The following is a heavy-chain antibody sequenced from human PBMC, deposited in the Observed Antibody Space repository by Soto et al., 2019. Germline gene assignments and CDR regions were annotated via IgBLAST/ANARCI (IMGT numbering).Heavy chain of an antibody. Sequence: GGSLRLSCAASGFTFNNYVMGWIRRAPGKGLEWPSAVTGSGGFAIYSDSVRGRFFISRDNSKNTLYLQMNSLRVDDTAVYYCAKSFGTLTVRTFDYSGQGILVTVSP. CDR3: AKSFGTLTVRTFDY. D-gene: IGHD3-3*01. CDR2: VTGSGGFA. CDR1: GFTFNNYV. J-gene: IGHJ4*02. V-gene: IGHV3-23*01.